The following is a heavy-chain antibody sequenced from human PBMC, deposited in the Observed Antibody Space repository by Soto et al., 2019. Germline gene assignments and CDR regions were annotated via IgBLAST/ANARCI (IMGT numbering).Heavy chain of an antibody. J-gene: IGHJ4*02. CDR3: ASRRITMVRGVNPPDY. CDR2: IYYSGST. Sequence: SETLSLTCTVSGGSISSGDYYLSWIRQPPGKGLEWIGYIYYSGSTYYNPSLKSRVTISVDTSKNQFSLKLSSVTAADTAVYYCASRRITMVRGVNPPDYWGQGTLVTVSS. CDR1: GGSISSGDYY. D-gene: IGHD3-10*01. V-gene: IGHV4-30-4*01.